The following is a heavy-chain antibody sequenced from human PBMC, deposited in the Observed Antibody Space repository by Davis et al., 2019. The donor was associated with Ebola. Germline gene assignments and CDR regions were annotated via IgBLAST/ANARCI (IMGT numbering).Heavy chain of an antibody. Sequence: MPGGSLRLSCTVSGGSISSYYWSWIRQPPGKGLEWIGYIYYSGSTNYNPSLKCRVTISVDTSKNQFSLKLSSVTAADTAVYYCARGVYCSGGSCYRGNWFDPWGQGTLVTVSS. CDR1: GGSISSYY. D-gene: IGHD2-15*01. J-gene: IGHJ5*02. CDR2: IYYSGST. V-gene: IGHV4-59*01. CDR3: ARGVYCSGGSCYRGNWFDP.